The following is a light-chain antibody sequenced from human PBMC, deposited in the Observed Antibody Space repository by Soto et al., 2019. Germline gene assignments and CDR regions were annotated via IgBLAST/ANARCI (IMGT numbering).Light chain of an antibody. CDR1: QSISSW. J-gene: IGKJ1*01. V-gene: IGKV1-5*03. Sequence: DIQMTQSSSTLSASVGDRVTITCRASQSISSWLAWYQQKPGKAPKLLIYKASSLESGVPSRFSGSGSGTEFTLTISSLQPDEFATYYCQQYNSYPLTLGQGTKVDIK. CDR2: KAS. CDR3: QQYNSYPLT.